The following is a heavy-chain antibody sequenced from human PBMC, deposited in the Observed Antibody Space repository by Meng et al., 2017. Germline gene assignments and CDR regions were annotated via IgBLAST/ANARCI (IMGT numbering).Heavy chain of an antibody. D-gene: IGHD2-21*02. CDR3: AHRRGDSREGWFDP. J-gene: IGHJ5*02. Sequence: QNSLEAVEPRMVNPTTTLTMTCPISGSSLSTSGVGVGWFRTPPGKALELLALIYWDDDKRYSPSLKSRLTIPKDTSKNQVVLTMTNMDPVDTATYYCAHRRGDSREGWFDPWGQGILVTVSS. CDR2: IYWDDDK. V-gene: IGHV2-5*02. CDR1: GSSLSTSGVG.